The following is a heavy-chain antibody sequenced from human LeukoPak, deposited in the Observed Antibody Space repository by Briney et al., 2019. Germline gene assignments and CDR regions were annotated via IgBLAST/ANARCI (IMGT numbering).Heavy chain of an antibody. V-gene: IGHV1-69*02. Sequence: RASVKVSCKASGGTFSSYTISWVRQAPGQGLEWMGRIIPILGIANYAQKFQGRVTITADKSTSTAYMELSSLRSEDTAVYYCVPYSSGRNTIDYWDQGTLVTVSS. CDR3: VPYSSGRNTIDY. J-gene: IGHJ4*02. CDR1: GGTFSSYT. D-gene: IGHD6-19*01. CDR2: IIPILGIA.